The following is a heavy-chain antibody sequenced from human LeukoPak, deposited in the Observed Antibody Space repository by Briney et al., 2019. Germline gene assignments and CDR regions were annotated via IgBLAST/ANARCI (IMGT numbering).Heavy chain of an antibody. CDR1: GFTFSGYA. CDR3: AKDSSGWRRTVDY. D-gene: IGHD6-19*01. J-gene: IGHJ4*02. CDR2: ISGSGGST. V-gene: IGHV3-23*01. Sequence: RTGGSLRLSCAASGFTFSGYAMSWVRQAPGKGLEWVSAISGSGGSTYYADSVKGRFTISRDNSKNTLYLQMNSLRAEDTAVYYCAKDSSGWRRTVDYWGQGTLVTVSS.